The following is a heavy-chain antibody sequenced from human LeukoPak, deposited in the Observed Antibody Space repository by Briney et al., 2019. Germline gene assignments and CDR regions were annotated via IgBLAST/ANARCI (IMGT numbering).Heavy chain of an antibody. CDR2: ISSSSSYI. J-gene: IGHJ6*03. CDR1: GFTFSSYS. Sequence: GGSLRLSCAASGFTFSSYSMNWVRQAPGKGLEWVSSISSSSSYIYYADSVKGRFTISRDNAKNSLYLLMNSLRAEDTAVYYCARLGSGWSDFYYYYYYYMDVWGKGTTVTVSS. CDR3: ARLGSGWSDFYYYYYYYMDV. D-gene: IGHD6-19*01. V-gene: IGHV3-21*01.